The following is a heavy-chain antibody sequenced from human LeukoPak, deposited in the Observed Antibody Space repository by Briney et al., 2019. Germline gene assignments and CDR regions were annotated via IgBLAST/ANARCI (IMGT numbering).Heavy chain of an antibody. CDR3: ARDGAWGGYDFVRVVAAAGTGTN. CDR1: GGSISSSSYY. Sequence: KPSETLSLTCTVSGGSISSSSYYWGWIRQPPGKGLEWIGSIYHSGSTYYNPSLKSRVTISVDTSKNQFSLKLSSVTAADTAVYYCARDGAWGGYDFVRVVAAAGTGTNWGQGTLVTVSS. D-gene: IGHD6-13*01. J-gene: IGHJ4*02. V-gene: IGHV4-39*07. CDR2: IYHSGST.